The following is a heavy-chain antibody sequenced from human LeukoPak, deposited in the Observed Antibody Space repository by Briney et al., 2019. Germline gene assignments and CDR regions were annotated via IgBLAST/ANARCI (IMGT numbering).Heavy chain of an antibody. CDR2: IYPGDSDT. Sequence: GESLKISCKGSGYSFTSYWIGWVRQMPGKGLEWMGIIYPGDSDTRYSPSFQGQVTISADKSISTAYLQWSSLKASDTAMYYCARRPGYSSSWYAPGGSNWFDPWGQGTLVTVSS. V-gene: IGHV5-51*01. J-gene: IGHJ5*02. CDR1: GYSFTSYW. D-gene: IGHD6-13*01. CDR3: ARRPGYSSSWYAPGGSNWFDP.